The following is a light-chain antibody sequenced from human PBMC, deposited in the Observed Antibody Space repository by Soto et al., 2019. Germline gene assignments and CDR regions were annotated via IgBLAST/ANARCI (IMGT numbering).Light chain of an antibody. CDR3: HQYESSLWT. CDR1: QSVSGSY. V-gene: IGKV3-20*01. Sequence: EIVLTQSPGTLSLSPGERATLSCRASQSVSGSYLVWYQQKPGQAPRLLIYGASSRATGIPDRFSGSGSGTDFTLTISRLEPEDFAVYYCHQYESSLWTFGQGTKVDFK. J-gene: IGKJ1*01. CDR2: GAS.